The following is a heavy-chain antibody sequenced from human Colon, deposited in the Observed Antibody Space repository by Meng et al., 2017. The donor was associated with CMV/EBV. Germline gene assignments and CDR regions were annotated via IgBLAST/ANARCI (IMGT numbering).Heavy chain of an antibody. CDR2: IYPTDSDT. D-gene: IGHD3-10*01. V-gene: IGHV5-51*06. CDR1: GYSFTSYW. Sequence: GESLKISCKGSGYSFTSYWIGWVRQMPGKGLEWMGIIYPTDSDTRYSPSFQGQVLISADKSMNTAYLELYNLKASDTAIYYCARGGSGSFNWFDSWGQGTLVTVSS. CDR3: ARGGSGSFNWFDS. J-gene: IGHJ5*01.